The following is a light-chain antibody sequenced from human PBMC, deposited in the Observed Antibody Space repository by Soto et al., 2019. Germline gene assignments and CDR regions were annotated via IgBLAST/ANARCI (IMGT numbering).Light chain of an antibody. V-gene: IGLV4-69*01. CDR3: QTWGTGIQV. CDR1: SGHSSYA. J-gene: IGLJ2*01. CDR2: LNSDGSH. Sequence: QSVLTQSPSASASLGASVKLTCTLSSGHSSYAIAWHQQQPEKGPRYLMKLNSDGSHSKGDGIPDRFSGSSSGAERYRTISSLQSEDEADYYCQTWGTGIQVFGGGTQLTVL.